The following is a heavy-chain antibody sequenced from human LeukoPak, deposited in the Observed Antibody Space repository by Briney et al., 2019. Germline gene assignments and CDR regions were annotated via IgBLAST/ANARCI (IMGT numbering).Heavy chain of an antibody. CDR2: IKPDGSEK. V-gene: IGHV3-7*05. CDR3: GREGWLQCFDY. J-gene: IGHJ4*02. CDR1: GFTFSTYW. Sequence: TGGSLRLSCAASGFTFSTYWMTWVRQAPGKGLEWVANIKPDGSEKYYVDSVKGRFTISRDNTKNSLYLQMNSLRAEDTAIYYCGREGWLQCFDYWGQGTLVTVSS. D-gene: IGHD5-24*01.